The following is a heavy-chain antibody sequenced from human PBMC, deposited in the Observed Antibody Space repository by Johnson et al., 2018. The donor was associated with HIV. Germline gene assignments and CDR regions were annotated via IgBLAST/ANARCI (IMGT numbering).Heavy chain of an antibody. Sequence: VQLVESGGGVVQPGGSLRLSCAASGFTFDDYGINWVRQAPGKGLEWVANINQDGTEKYYVDFVKGRFTISRDNAKNFLFLQVNSLRDDDTAVYYCARDVVADGSYPPDAFDL. D-gene: IGHD1-26*01. CDR1: GFTFDDYG. V-gene: IGHV3-7*05. CDR3: ARDVVADGSYPPDAFDL. CDR2: INQDGTEK. J-gene: IGHJ3*01.